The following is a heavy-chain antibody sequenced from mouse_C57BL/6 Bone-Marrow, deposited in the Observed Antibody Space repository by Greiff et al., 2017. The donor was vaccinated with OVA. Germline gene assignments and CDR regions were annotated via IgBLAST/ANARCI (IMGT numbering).Heavy chain of an antibody. V-gene: IGHV1-15*01. D-gene: IGHD2-3*01. Sequence: VQLQESGAELVRPGASVTLSCKASGYTFTDYEMHWVKQTPVHGLEWIGAIDPETGGTAYNQKFKGKAILTADKSSSTAYMELRSLTSEDSAVYYCTRRGGWLDFDYWGQGTTLTVSS. CDR1: GYTFTDYE. CDR3: TRRGGWLDFDY. CDR2: IDPETGGT. J-gene: IGHJ2*01.